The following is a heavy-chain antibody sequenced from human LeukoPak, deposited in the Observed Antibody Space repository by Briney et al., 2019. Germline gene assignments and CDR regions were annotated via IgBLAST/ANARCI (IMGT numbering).Heavy chain of an antibody. D-gene: IGHD5-24*01. CDR1: GFTLGAYA. Sequence: GGSLRLSRADSGFTLGAYAMSWVRQAPGKGLEWVSVISGDGGTSYHAHSVQGRFTISRDDSKNTLYLQMKSLRVEDTAVYYCARARSGFAMASWLDSWGQGTLVIVSS. CDR2: ISGDGGTS. V-gene: IGHV3-23*01. J-gene: IGHJ4*02. CDR3: ARARSGFAMASWLDS.